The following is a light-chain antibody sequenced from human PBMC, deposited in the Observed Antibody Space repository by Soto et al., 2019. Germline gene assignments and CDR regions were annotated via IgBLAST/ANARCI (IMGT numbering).Light chain of an antibody. CDR3: QQRSRWPPWS. Sequence: LLTHSPATLSISSVEIATLSFSASQSVSTYLAWYQKKPGQAPRLLIYDASFRATGIPDRFSGSGSGTDFTLTISSLEPADFAVYYCQQRSRWPPWSFGQGTKVDIK. CDR2: DAS. V-gene: IGKV3-11*01. CDR1: QSVSTY. J-gene: IGKJ1*01.